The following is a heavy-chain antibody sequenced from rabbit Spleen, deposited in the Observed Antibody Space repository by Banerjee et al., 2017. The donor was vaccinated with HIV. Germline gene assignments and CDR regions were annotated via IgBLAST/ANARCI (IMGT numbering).Heavy chain of an antibody. CDR1: GFSFSSSYW. J-gene: IGHJ6*01. CDR3: ARDTGTSFSTYGMDL. CDR2: TNTGSGST. V-gene: IGHV1S40*01. Sequence: QSLEESGGDLVKPGASLTLSCIVSGFSFSSSYWIYWVRQAPGKGLEWIGCTNTGSGSTYYASWAKGRFTISKTSSTTVDLEMTSLTAADTATYFCARDTGTSFSTYGMDLWGQGTLVTVS. D-gene: IGHD8-1*01.